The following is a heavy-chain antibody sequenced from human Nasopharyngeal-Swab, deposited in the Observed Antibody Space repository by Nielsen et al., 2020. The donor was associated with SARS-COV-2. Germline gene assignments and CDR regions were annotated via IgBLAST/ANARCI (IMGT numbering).Heavy chain of an antibody. CDR2: IIPIFGTA. V-gene: IGHV1-69*06. Sequence: WVRQAPGQGLEWMGGIIPIFGTANYAQKFQGRVTITADKSTSTAYMELSSLRSEDTAVYYCARGGRYYYDSSGYYGSGWFDPWDQGTLVTVSS. D-gene: IGHD3-22*01. CDR3: ARGGRYYYDSSGYYGSGWFDP. J-gene: IGHJ5*02.